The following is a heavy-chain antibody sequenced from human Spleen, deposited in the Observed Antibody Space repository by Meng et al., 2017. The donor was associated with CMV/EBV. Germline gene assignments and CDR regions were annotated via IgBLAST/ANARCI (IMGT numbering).Heavy chain of an antibody. CDR1: GFSLSKFG. CDR3: AKLPFKGSGPYY. Sequence: GESLKISCAASGFSLSKFGIHWVRQTPGKGLEWVSFIRYDGSNASYSDSVRGRFTISRHNSENTVYLQMNSLRVEDTAIYYCAKLPFKGSGPYYWGQGTLVTVSS. J-gene: IGHJ4*02. CDR2: IRYDGSNA. V-gene: IGHV3-30*02. D-gene: IGHD3-10*01.